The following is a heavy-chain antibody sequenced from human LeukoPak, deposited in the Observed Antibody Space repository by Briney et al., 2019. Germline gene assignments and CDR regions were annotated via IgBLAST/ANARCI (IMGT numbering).Heavy chain of an antibody. V-gene: IGHV3-7*03. CDR1: GFTFSSYW. CDR3: ARVYSYCSSTSCLAFDI. CDR2: IKQDGSEK. J-gene: IGHJ3*02. Sequence: GGSLRLSCAASGFTFSSYWMSWVRQAPGKGLEWVANIKQDGSEKYYVDSVKGRFTISRDNAKNSLYLQMNSLRAEDTALYYCARVYSYCSSTSCLAFDIWGQGTMVTVSS. D-gene: IGHD2-2*01.